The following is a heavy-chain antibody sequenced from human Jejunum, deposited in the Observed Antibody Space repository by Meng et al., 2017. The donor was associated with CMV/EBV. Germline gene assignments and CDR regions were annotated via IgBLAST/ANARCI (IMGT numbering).Heavy chain of an antibody. J-gene: IGHJ2*01. D-gene: IGHD1-26*01. Sequence: GLGLNFGRYWVHWVRQAPGKGLVWVSRSNGDGSITTYADSVKGRFTISRDNAKSTVYLQMNSLRAEDTAVYYCTKDSRENDFPVFDLWGRGTLVTISS. CDR2: SNGDGSIT. CDR3: TKDSRENDFPVFDL. V-gene: IGHV3-74*01. CDR1: GLNFGRYW.